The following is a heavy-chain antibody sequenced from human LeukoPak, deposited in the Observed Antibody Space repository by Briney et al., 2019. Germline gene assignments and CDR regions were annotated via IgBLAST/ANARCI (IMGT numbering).Heavy chain of an antibody. D-gene: IGHD6-19*01. V-gene: IGHV3-30*04. Sequence: PGRSLRLSCAASGFTFSSYAMHWVRQAPGKGLEWVAVISYDGSNKYYADSVKGRFTISRDNSKNTLYLQMNSLRAEDTAVYYCARADGLSRHSSGPDAFDIWGQGTMVTVSS. CDR3: ARADGLSRHSSGPDAFDI. CDR2: ISYDGSNK. J-gene: IGHJ3*02. CDR1: GFTFSSYA.